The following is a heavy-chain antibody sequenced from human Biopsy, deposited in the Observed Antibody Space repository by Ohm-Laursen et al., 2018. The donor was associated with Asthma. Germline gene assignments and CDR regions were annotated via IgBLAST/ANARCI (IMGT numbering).Heavy chain of an antibody. CDR3: ARAVSSSSYWYFDL. V-gene: IGHV4-39*02. Sequence: SETLSLTCIVSGDAMSTSGSYWGWIRQSPGKGLEWIGSIYYSGRTYYSPSLESRVTISADTSKNHFSLKVTSVTAADTAVYYCARAVSSSSYWYFDLWGRGDLVTVSS. CDR2: IYYSGRT. D-gene: IGHD6-6*01. J-gene: IGHJ2*01. CDR1: GDAMSTSGSY.